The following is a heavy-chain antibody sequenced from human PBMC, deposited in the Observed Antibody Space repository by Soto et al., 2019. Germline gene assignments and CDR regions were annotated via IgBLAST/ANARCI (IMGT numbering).Heavy chain of an antibody. V-gene: IGHV4-34*01. J-gene: IGHJ4*02. CDR1: GGSFSGYY. Sequence: PSETLSLTCAVYGGSFSGYYWSWIRQPPGKGLEWIGEINHSGSTNYNPSLKSRVTISVDTSKNQFSLKLSSVTAADTAVYYCARRTRSYSSSWLTFDYWGQGTLVTVSS. CDR3: ARRTRSYSSSWLTFDY. D-gene: IGHD6-13*01. CDR2: INHSGST.